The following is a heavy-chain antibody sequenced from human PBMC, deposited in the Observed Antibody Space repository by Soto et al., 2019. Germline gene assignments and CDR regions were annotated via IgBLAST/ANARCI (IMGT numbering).Heavy chain of an antibody. V-gene: IGHV4-30-2*01. CDR2: IHHSGST. CDR3: ARVNCGGDCRIFDY. Sequence: SETLSLTCAVSGGSISSEGYSWSWIRQPPGEGLEWIGYIHHSGSTYYNPSLKSRVTISVDVSKNQFSLKLSSVTAADTAVYYCARVNCGGDCRIFDYWGQGTLVTVSS. CDR1: GGSISSEGYS. J-gene: IGHJ4*02. D-gene: IGHD2-21*02.